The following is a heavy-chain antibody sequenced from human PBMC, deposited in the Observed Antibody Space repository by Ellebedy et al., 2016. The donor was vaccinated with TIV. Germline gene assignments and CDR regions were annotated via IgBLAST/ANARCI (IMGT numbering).Heavy chain of an antibody. CDR3: AGGDILTGYYGPLYYYYGMDV. V-gene: IGHV1-46*01. CDR1: GYTFTSYY. CDR2: INPSGGST. D-gene: IGHD3-9*01. Sequence: ASVKVSCXASGYTFTSYYMHWVRQAPGQGLEWMGIINPSGGSTSYAQKFQGRVTMTRDTSTSTVYMELSSLRSEDTAVYYCAGGDILTGYYGPLYYYYGMDVWGQGTTVTVSS. J-gene: IGHJ6*02.